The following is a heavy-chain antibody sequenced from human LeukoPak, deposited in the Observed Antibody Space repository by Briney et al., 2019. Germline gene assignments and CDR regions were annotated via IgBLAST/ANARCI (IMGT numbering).Heavy chain of an antibody. V-gene: IGHV3-74*01. Sequence: PGGSLRLSCAASGFTFNTYWMHWVRQAPGKGLVWVSRIRSDGSSTSYTDSVRGRFTISRDNAKNTLYLQMNSLRAEDTAVYYCARVIVEVPGVSDYCDSWGQGTLVTVSS. CDR1: GFTFNTYW. J-gene: IGHJ4*02. D-gene: IGHD2-2*01. CDR2: IRSDGSST. CDR3: ARVIVEVPGVSDYCDS.